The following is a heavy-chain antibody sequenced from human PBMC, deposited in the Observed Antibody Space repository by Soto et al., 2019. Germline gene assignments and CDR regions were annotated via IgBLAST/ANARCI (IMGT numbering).Heavy chain of an antibody. D-gene: IGHD3-10*01. V-gene: IGHV4-30-4*01. CDR2: IYYSGST. Sequence: QVQLQESGPGLVKPSQTLSLTCTVSGGSISSGDYYWSWIRQPPGKGLEWIGYIYYSGSTYYNPSPKSRVTIAVDTSKNQFSLKLSSVTAADTAVYYCARDSNLMVRGYYYYYYGMDVWGQGTTVTVSS. J-gene: IGHJ6*02. CDR3: ARDSNLMVRGYYYYYYGMDV. CDR1: GGSISSGDYY.